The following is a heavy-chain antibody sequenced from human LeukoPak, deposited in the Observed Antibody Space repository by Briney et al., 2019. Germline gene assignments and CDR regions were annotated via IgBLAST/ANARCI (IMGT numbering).Heavy chain of an antibody. CDR3: ARGVDPHGSLYYFDY. D-gene: IGHD1-1*01. V-gene: IGHV1-69*01. Sequence: GASVKVSCKASGGTFSSYAISWVRQAPGQGLEWMGGIIPIFGTANYAQKFQGRVTITADESTSTAYMELSSLRSEDTAVYYCARGVDPHGSLYYFDYWGQGTLVTVSS. J-gene: IGHJ4*02. CDR1: GGTFSSYA. CDR2: IIPIFGTA.